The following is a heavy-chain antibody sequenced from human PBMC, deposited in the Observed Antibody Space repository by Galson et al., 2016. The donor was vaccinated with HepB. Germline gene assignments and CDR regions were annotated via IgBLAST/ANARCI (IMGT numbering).Heavy chain of an antibody. D-gene: IGHD2-8*01. CDR1: GFMFTEYG. V-gene: IGHV3-30*18. CDR3: AQDESHGVVGETAAIYYYLEH. Sequence: SLRLSCAASGFMFTEYGMHWVRQAPGKGLEWVAIISYDGSNKYYADSVKGRFTISRDNSENTLHLPLNSLRTDDTAVYFCAQDESHGVVGETAAIYYYLEHWGRGTLVSVSS. CDR2: ISYDGSNK. J-gene: IGHJ2*01.